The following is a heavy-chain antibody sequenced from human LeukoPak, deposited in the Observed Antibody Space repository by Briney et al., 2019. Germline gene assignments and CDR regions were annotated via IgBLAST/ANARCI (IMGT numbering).Heavy chain of an antibody. D-gene: IGHD3-3*01. J-gene: IGHJ6*03. CDR1: GFTVSSNY. CDR2: ISNDGDT. CDR3: ARFLGQLRFLEWQGYMDV. Sequence: PGGSLRLSCAASGFTVSSNYMSWVRQGPGKGLECVSVISNDGDTYYADSVKGRFTISRDTSKNTVSLQMNSLTAADTAVYYCARFLGQLRFLEWQGYMDVWGKGTTVTVSS. V-gene: IGHV3-53*01.